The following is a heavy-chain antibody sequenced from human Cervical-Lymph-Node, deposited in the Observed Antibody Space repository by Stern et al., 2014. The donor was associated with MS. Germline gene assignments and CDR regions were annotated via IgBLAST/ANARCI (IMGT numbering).Heavy chain of an antibody. Sequence: VQLEESGAEVKKPGSSVKVSCKPSGDTFSTYAISWVRQAPGQGLEWMGGIIPIFGIANYAQKFQGRVTITADRSTRTAYMELSSLRSEDTAVYYCARTYYYGSGTYNYYYYHMDVWGQGTTVTVSS. CDR3: ARTYYYGSGTYNYYYYHMDV. D-gene: IGHD3-10*01. V-gene: IGHV1-69*17. CDR1: GDTFSTYA. CDR2: IIPIFGIA. J-gene: IGHJ6*02.